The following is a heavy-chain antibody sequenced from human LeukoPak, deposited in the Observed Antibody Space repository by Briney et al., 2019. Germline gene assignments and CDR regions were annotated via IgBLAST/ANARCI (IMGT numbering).Heavy chain of an antibody. CDR2: ISGSGDST. CDR3: AKVSQESSNYYHDF. Sequence: GGSLRLSCAASGFRFSKFAMSWVRQAPGRGLEWVSVISGSGDSTYYADFVRGQFTISGDNPKNMVYLQMNSLRAEDSAVYYCAKVSQESSNYYHDFWGQGTLLTVSS. J-gene: IGHJ4*02. CDR1: GFRFSKFA. D-gene: IGHD3-22*01. V-gene: IGHV3-23*01.